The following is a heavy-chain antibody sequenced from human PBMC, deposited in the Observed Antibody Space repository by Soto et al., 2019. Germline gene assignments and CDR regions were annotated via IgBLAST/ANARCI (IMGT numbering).Heavy chain of an antibody. CDR3: AREIVTAGGNNYFDP. D-gene: IGHD2-21*02. V-gene: IGHV4-4*02. CDR1: GGTVASSRW. CDR2: VYRTGDT. Sequence: SETLSLTCGVSGGTVASSRWWSWVRQSPGRGLEWIGNVYRTGDTNFNPSLQSRVTFSVDKSNNQFSLRLTSVTAADTAVYFCAREIVTAGGNNYFDPWGPGTLVTVSS. J-gene: IGHJ5*02.